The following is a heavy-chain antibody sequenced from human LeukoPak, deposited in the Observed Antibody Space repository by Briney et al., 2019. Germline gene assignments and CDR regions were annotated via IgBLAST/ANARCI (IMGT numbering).Heavy chain of an antibody. J-gene: IGHJ4*02. CDR3: AKALDYGDRAL. CDR2: ISGNGGST. Sequence: GGSLRLSCAASGFTFSNYAMSWVRQAPGKGLEWVSAISGNGGSTHYADSVKGHFTISRVNSKNTLYLQMNSLRAEDTAVYYCAKALDYGDRALWGQGTLVTVSS. CDR1: GFTFSNYA. V-gene: IGHV3-23*01. D-gene: IGHD4-17*01.